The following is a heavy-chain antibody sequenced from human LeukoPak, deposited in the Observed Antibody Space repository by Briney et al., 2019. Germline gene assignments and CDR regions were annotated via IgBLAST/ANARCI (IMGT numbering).Heavy chain of an antibody. CDR1: GGTFSSYA. J-gene: IGHJ4*02. Sequence: ASVKVSCKASGGTFSSYAISWVRQAPGQGLEWMGWISAYNGNTNYAQKLQGRVTMTEDTSTDTAYMELSSLRSEDTAVYYCRGRGLRYDPSYFDYWGQGALVTVSS. D-gene: IGHD3-9*01. V-gene: IGHV1-18*01. CDR2: ISAYNGNT. CDR3: RGRGLRYDPSYFDY.